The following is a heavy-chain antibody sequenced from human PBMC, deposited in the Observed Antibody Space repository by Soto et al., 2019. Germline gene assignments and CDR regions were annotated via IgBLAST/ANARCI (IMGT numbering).Heavy chain of an antibody. D-gene: IGHD5-12*01. J-gene: IGHJ4*02. CDR2: IYYSEST. CDR1: GGSLSSYY. V-gene: IGHV4-59*12. Sequence: KASETLSLTCTVSGGSLSSYYWSWIRQPPGKGLEWIGYIYYSESTRYNPSLESRVAMSVDTSKNHFSLNLSSVTAADMSVYYCAREGSYSAYNFAHGIQLWSFDFWGQGALVTVSS. CDR3: AREGSYSAYNFAHGIQLWSFDF.